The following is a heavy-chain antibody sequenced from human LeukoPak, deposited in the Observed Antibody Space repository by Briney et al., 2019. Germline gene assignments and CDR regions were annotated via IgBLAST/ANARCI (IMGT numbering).Heavy chain of an antibody. CDR3: ARPSRIGYSNGLVLQH. D-gene: IGHD4-11*01. CDR1: GFTVTTYW. Sequence: GGSLRLSCAASGFTVTTYWMTWVRQAPGKGLEWGANIKQDGSDKYYVDSVKGRFTISRDNARKSVYLQMNSLRAEDTAVYYCARPSRIGYSNGLVLQHWGQGTLVTVSS. CDR2: IKQDGSDK. V-gene: IGHV3-7*01. J-gene: IGHJ1*01.